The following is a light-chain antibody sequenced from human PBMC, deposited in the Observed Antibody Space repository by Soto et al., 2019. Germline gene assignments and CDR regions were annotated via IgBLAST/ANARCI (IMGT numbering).Light chain of an antibody. CDR2: GNS. Sequence: QSVLTQPPSVSGAPGQRVTISCTGSSSNIGAGYDVHWYQQRPGTAPKLLIYGNSNRPSGVPDRFSGSKSGTSASLAITGLQAEDEADYYCPSYDSSLSGLVVFGGGTKLTFL. CDR1: SSNIGAGYD. V-gene: IGLV1-40*01. CDR3: PSYDSSLSGLVV. J-gene: IGLJ2*01.